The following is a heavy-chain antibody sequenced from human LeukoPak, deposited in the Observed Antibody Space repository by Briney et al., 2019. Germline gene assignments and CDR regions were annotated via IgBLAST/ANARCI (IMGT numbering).Heavy chain of an antibody. V-gene: IGHV4-59*01. CDR2: IYYSGST. D-gene: IGHD6-19*01. Sequence: PETLSLTCTVSGGSISTYYWSWIRQPPGKGLEWIGYIYYSGSTNYNPSLKSRVTMSVDTSKNQFSLKLSSVTAADTAVYYCARAASGWSHAFDIWGQGTMVTVSS. CDR3: ARAASGWSHAFDI. J-gene: IGHJ3*02. CDR1: GGSISTYY.